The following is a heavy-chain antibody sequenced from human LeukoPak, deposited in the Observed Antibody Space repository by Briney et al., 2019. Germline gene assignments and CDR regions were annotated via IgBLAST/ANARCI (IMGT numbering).Heavy chain of an antibody. J-gene: IGHJ5*02. Sequence: SETLSLTCAVYGGSFSGYYWSWIRQPPGKWLEWIGEINHSGSTNYNPSLKSRVTISVDTSKNQFSLKLSSVTAADTAVYYCARRGKIAAAGRSRGYNWFDPWGQGTLVTVSS. V-gene: IGHV4-34*01. CDR1: GGSFSGYY. D-gene: IGHD6-13*01. CDR3: ARRGKIAAAGRSRGYNWFDP. CDR2: INHSGST.